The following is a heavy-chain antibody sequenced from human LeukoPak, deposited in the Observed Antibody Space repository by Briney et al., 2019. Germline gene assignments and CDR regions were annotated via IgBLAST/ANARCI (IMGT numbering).Heavy chain of an antibody. CDR2: ISGSGGST. Sequence: GGSLRPSCAASGFTFSSYAMSWVRQAPGKGLEWVSAISGSGGSTYYADSVKGRFTISRDNSKNTLYLQMNSLRAEDTAVYYCAKRGDVLRFLEWLLLDYFDYWGQGTLVTVSS. V-gene: IGHV3-23*01. CDR1: GFTFSSYA. CDR3: AKRGDVLRFLEWLLLDYFDY. D-gene: IGHD3-3*01. J-gene: IGHJ4*02.